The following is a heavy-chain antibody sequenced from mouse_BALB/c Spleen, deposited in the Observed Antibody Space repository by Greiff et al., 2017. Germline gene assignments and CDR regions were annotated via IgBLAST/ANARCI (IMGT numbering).Heavy chain of an antibody. J-gene: IGHJ4*01. CDR1: GFPFSSFG. V-gene: IGHV5-17*02. CDR3: ARSGGNYVGYAMDD. D-gene: IGHD2-1*01. Sequence: EVKLVESGGGLVQPGGSRKLSCAASGFPFSSFGMHWVRQAPEKGLEWVAYISSGSSTIYYADTVKGRFTISRDNPKNTLFLQMTSLRSEDTAMYYCARSGGNYVGYAMDDWGQGTSVTVSS. CDR2: ISSGSSTI.